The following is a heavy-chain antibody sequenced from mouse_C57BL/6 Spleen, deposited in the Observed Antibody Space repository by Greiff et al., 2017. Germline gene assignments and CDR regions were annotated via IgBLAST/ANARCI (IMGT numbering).Heavy chain of an antibody. V-gene: IGHV4-1*01. J-gene: IGHJ1*03. Sequence: EAAGIDFSRYWMSWVRRAPGKGLEWIGEINPDSSTINYAPSLKDKFIISRDNAKNTLYLQMSKVRSEDTALYYCARRRGNYYWYFDVWGTGTTVTVSS. D-gene: IGHD2-1*01. CDR3: ARRRGNYYWYFDV. CDR2: INPDSSTI. CDR1: GIDFSRYW.